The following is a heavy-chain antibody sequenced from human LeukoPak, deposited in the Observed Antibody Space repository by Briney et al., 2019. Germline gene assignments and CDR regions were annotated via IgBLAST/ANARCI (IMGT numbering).Heavy chain of an antibody. J-gene: IGHJ5*02. Sequence: SETLSLTCTVSGGSISSYYWSWIRQPPGKGLEWIGEINHSGSTNYNPSLKSRVTISADTSKKQFSLKLTSVTAADTAIYYCARGAGGYRFDPWGLGTLVTVSS. V-gene: IGHV4-34*01. CDR2: INHSGST. D-gene: IGHD1-1*01. CDR1: GGSISSYY. CDR3: ARGAGGYRFDP.